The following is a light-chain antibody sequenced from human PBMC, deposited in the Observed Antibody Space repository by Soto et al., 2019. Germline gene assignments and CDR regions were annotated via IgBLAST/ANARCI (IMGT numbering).Light chain of an antibody. J-gene: IGLJ1*01. CDR3: SSYTDRKHLV. Sequence: QSALTQSPSASGSPGQSVTISCTGTSSDIGGYNSVSWYQQHPGKAPKVMIYDVTKRPSGVPDRSSGSKSGNTASLTVSALQAEDEADYYCSSYTDRKHLVFGTGTKLTVL. CDR1: SSDIGGYNS. CDR2: DVT. V-gene: IGLV2-8*01.